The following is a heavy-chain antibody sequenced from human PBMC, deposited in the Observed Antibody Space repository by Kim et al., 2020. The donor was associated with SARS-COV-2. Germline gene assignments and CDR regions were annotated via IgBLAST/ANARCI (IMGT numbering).Heavy chain of an antibody. Sequence: GGSLRLSCAASGFTFISYAINWVRQAPGKGLEWVSYISSSSGKIDYADSVKGRFTISRDNAKNSVYLQMNSLRDEDTAVYYCARDRSFGSTLYYYFDYWGQGALVTGSS. J-gene: IGHJ4*02. V-gene: IGHV3-48*02. CDR3: ARDRSFGSTLYYYFDY. D-gene: IGHD6-13*01. CDR2: ISSSSGKI. CDR1: GFTFISYA.